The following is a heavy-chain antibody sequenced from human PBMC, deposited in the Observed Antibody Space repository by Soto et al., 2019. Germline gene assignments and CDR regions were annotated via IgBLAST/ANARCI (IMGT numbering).Heavy chain of an antibody. D-gene: IGHD2-2*01. Sequence: ASVKVSCTDSGHTFTNYGFGWVRQAPGQGLEWMGWISAYNGNTKYAQKLQGRVTMTTDTSTSTVYMELRSLRSDDTAVYYCARDSSLGYSFDYWGQGTLVTVSS. CDR3: ARDSSLGYSFDY. CDR2: ISAYNGNT. V-gene: IGHV1-18*01. CDR1: GHTFTNYG. J-gene: IGHJ4*02.